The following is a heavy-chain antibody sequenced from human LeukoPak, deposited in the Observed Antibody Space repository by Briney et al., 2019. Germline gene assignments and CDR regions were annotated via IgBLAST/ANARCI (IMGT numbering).Heavy chain of an antibody. CDR2: IYYSSST. J-gene: IGHJ4*02. CDR3: SKHHASYCSSTTCYPHYFDY. V-gene: IGHV4-39*01. CDR1: GGSISSSGYY. Sequence: KPSETLSLTCTVPGGSISSSGYYWGWIRQPPGKGLEWIGSIYYSSSTYYNPSLKSRVTISVDTSKNQFSLKLSSVTAADAAVYHCSKHHASYCSSTTCYPHYFDYWGQGTLVTVSS. D-gene: IGHD2-2*01.